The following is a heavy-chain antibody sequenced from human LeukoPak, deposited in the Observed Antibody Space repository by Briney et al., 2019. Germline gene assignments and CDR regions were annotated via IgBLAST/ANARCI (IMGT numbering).Heavy chain of an antibody. Sequence: SSVKVSCKASGGTFSSYAISWVRQAPGQGLEWMGRIIPILGIANYAQKFQGRVTITADKSTSTAYMELSSLRSEDTAVYYCASEGDYDSSGSYWGQGTLVTVSS. CDR3: ASEGDYDSSGSY. D-gene: IGHD3-22*01. CDR1: GGTFSSYA. CDR2: IIPILGIA. V-gene: IGHV1-69*04. J-gene: IGHJ4*02.